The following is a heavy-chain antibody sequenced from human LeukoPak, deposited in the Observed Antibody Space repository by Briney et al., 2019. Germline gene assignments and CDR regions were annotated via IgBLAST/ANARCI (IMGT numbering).Heavy chain of an antibody. Sequence: PSETLSLTCAVYGGSFSGDYWSWIRQPPGKGLEWIGEINHSGSTNYNPSLKSRVTISVDTSKNQFSLKLSSVTAADTAVYYCARAFRARYFDLWGRGTLVTVSS. CDR1: GGSFSGDY. J-gene: IGHJ2*01. CDR2: INHSGST. V-gene: IGHV4-34*01. CDR3: ARAFRARYFDL. D-gene: IGHD2/OR15-2a*01.